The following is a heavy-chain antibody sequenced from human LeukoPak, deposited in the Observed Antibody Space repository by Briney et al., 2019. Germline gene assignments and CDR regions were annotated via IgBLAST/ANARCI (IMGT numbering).Heavy chain of an antibody. J-gene: IGHJ6*04. CDR1: GFTFSNAW. D-gene: IGHD3-10*02. V-gene: IGHV3-48*04. CDR3: AELGITMIGGV. Sequence: GGSLRLSCAASGFTFSNAWMNWVRQAPGKGLEWVSYISSSGSTIYYADSVKGRFTISRDNAKNSLYLQMDSLRAEDTAVYYCAELGITMIGGVWGKGTTVTISS. CDR2: ISSSGSTI.